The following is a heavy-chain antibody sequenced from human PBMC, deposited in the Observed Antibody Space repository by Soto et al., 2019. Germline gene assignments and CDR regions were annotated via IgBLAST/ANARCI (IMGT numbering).Heavy chain of an antibody. CDR1: GGSISSGDHI. J-gene: IGHJ4*02. CDR3: AREKRGYSYGGIDY. V-gene: IGHV4-30-4*01. CDR2: INYSGST. Sequence: QVQLQESGPGLVKPSQTLSLTCSVSGGSISSGDHIWSWIRQPPGKGLEWIGYINYSGSTYHNPSLKSRVTISADTSKGQFSLKLSSVTAADTAVYYCAREKRGYSYGGIDYWGQGTLVTVSS. D-gene: IGHD5-18*01.